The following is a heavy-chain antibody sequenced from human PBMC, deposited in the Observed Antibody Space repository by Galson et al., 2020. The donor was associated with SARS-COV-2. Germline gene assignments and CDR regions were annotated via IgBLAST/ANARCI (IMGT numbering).Heavy chain of an antibody. CDR1: GFTFSSYA. CDR3: ARVFGGSYLGHFDY. D-gene: IGHD1-26*01. Sequence: GRSMRLSCAASGFTFSSYAMHWVRQAPGKGLEWVAVISYDGSNKYYADSVKGRFTISRDNSKNTLYLQMNSLRAEDTAVYYCARVFGGSYLGHFDYWGQGTLVTVSS. V-gene: IGHV3-30-3*01. J-gene: IGHJ4*02. CDR2: ISYDGSNK.